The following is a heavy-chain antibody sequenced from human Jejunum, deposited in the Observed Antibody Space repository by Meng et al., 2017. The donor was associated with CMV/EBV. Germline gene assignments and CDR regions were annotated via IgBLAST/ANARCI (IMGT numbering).Heavy chain of an antibody. D-gene: IGHD6-13*01. V-gene: IGHV3-21*01. Sequence: CAASGLDFNTYHMNWVRQAPGKGLEWVSSITSGSRYIFYTDSVKGRFTLSRDNAKKSLYLQMNSLRAADTAVYYCATDYRRGAGPNWGQGTLVIVSS. CDR2: ITSGSRYI. CDR1: GLDFNTYH. CDR3: ATDYRRGAGPN. J-gene: IGHJ4*02.